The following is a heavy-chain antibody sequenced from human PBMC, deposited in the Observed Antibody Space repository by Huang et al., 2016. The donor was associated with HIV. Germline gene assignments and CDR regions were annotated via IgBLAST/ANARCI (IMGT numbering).Heavy chain of an antibody. J-gene: IGHJ4*02. CDR3: ARDPRIQSWLNFFDY. CDR1: GFSISSYW. Sequence: EVQLVESGGGLVQPGGSLRLSCAASGFSISSYWMHWVRQAPGKGLVWVSSSNSDGSSTSYADSVKGRLTISRDNAKNTLYLQMNSLRAEDTAVYYCARDPRIQSWLNFFDYWGQGTLVSVSS. V-gene: IGHV3-74*01. D-gene: IGHD3-22*01. CDR2: SNSDGSST.